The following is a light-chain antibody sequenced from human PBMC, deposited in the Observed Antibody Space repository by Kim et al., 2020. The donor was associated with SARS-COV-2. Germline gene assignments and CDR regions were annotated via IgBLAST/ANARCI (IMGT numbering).Light chain of an antibody. V-gene: IGKV3-11*01. J-gene: IGKJ4*01. CDR2: DAA. CDR1: HNVGIS. Sequence: PGETAPLSCRASHNVGISLASYQQTPGQAPRLLIYDAAIRAAGIPDRFSGSGSGTDFTLTIGSLAPEDFAIYYCQQRGSWPPALTFGGGTKVDIK. CDR3: QQRGSWPPALT.